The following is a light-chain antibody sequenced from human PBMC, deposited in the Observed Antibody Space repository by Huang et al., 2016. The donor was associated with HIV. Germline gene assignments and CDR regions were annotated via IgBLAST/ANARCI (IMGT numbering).Light chain of an antibody. CDR3: QHYGNWPPWT. CDR2: DSS. Sequence: IVMTQSPVTLSVSPGERATLSCGASQAIKTSLAWYQQRLGQSPRLLIYDSSARATGVPARFSGSGSGTNFTLTISSLQSEEFAVYYCQHYGNWPPWTFGPGTKVEMK. CDR1: QAIKTS. V-gene: IGKV3-15*01. J-gene: IGKJ1*01.